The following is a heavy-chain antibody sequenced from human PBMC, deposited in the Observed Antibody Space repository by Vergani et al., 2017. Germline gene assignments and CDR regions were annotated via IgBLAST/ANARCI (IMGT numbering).Heavy chain of an antibody. CDR2: IGSSCPYI. D-gene: IGHD3/OR15-3a*01. V-gene: IGHV3-21*06. J-gene: IGHJ6*02. Sequence: VQLVESGGGLVKPGGSLRLSCAASGFTFSDFSMSWVRQAPGKGLGWVAFIGSSCPYINYADSVKGRFIISRDNTNNSLFLQLRSLRAEGAAVYYRARDWTCGRSPDNYGMDVWGQGATVTVSS. CDR3: ARDWTCGRSPDNYGMDV. CDR1: GFTFSDFS.